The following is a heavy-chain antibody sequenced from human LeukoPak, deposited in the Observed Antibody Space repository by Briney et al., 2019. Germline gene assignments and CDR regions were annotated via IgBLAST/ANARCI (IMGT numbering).Heavy chain of an antibody. V-gene: IGHV4-34*01. Sequence: KPSETLSLTCAVYGGSFSGYYWSWIRQPPGKGLEWIGEINHSGSTNYNPSLKSRVTISVDTSKNQFSLKLSSVTAADTAVYYCARRSNWGLWIDYWGQGTLVTVSS. D-gene: IGHD7-27*01. J-gene: IGHJ4*02. CDR3: ARRSNWGLWIDY. CDR1: GGSFSGYY. CDR2: INHSGST.